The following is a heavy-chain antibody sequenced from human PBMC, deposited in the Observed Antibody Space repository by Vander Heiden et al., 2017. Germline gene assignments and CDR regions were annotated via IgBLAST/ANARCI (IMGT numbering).Heavy chain of an antibody. CDR2: ISSSGSTI. Sequence: VQLVESGGGLVKPGGSLRLSCAASGFPFRDSYMSWLRQAPGKGLEVGSYISSSGSTIYYADSVKGRFTISRDNAKNSLYLQMNSLRAEDTAVYYCARAVTIFGVVTHDAFDIWGQGTMVTVSS. J-gene: IGHJ3*02. D-gene: IGHD3-3*01. CDR1: GFPFRDSY. CDR3: ARAVTIFGVVTHDAFDI. V-gene: IGHV3-11*01.